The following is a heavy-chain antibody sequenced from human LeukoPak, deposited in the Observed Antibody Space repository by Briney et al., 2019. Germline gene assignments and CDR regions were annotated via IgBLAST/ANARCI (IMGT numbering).Heavy chain of an antibody. CDR1: GFTFTSHW. CDR3: AKRGVVIRAVLVVGFHKEAYYFDS. Sequence: PAGSLTLSCAASGFTFTSHWMHWVRHAPAQGLVWVSRINIDETNRRYADSVKGRFTISRDNPKNTLYLQMNSLRSEDTAVYFCAKRGVVIRAVLVVGFHKEAYYFDSWGQGALVTVSS. D-gene: IGHD2-15*01. V-gene: IGHV3-74*01. J-gene: IGHJ4*02. CDR2: INIDETNR.